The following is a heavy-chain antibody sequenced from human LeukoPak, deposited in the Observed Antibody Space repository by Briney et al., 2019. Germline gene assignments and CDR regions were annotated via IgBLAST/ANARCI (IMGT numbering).Heavy chain of an antibody. CDR2: ITGSGDST. D-gene: IGHD2-15*01. CDR3: AREDGYCSGGNCYSYFDS. Sequence: GGSLRLSCAASGFTFSNYAMSWVRQAPGKGLEWFSAITGSGDSTYHADSVKGRLTISRDNSKNTLFLQMYSLRAEDTAVYFCAREDGYCSGGNCYSYFDSWGQGTLVTVSS. CDR1: GFTFSNYA. J-gene: IGHJ4*02. V-gene: IGHV3-23*01.